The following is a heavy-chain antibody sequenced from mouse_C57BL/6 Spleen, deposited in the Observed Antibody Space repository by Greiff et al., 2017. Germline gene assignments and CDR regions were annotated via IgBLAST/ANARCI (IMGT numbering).Heavy chain of an antibody. CDR1: GFTFTDYY. D-gene: IGHD4-1*01. Sequence: EVHLVESGGGLVQPGGSLSLSCAASGFTFTDYYMSWVRQPPGKALEWLGFIRNKANGYTTEYSASVKGRFTISRDNSQSILYLQMNALRAEDSATYYCARKTGSYAMDYWGQGTSVTVSS. CDR2: IRNKANGYTT. CDR3: ARKTGSYAMDY. J-gene: IGHJ4*01. V-gene: IGHV7-3*01.